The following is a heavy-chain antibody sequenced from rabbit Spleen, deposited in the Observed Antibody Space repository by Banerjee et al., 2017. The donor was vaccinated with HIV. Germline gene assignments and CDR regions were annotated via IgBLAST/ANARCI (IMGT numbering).Heavy chain of an antibody. V-gene: IGHV1S47*01. CDR1: GFSFSDRDV. CDR3: ARSTYGYDDYADLYYAAMDL. Sequence: QEQLEESGGGLVKPEGSLTLTCKASGFSFSDRDVMCWVRQAPGKGLEWIACIDTGDGNTYYASWVNGRFTISSHNAQNTLYLQLSSLTAADTATYFCARSTYGYDDYADLYYAAMDLWGPGTLVTVS. J-gene: IGHJ6*01. CDR2: IDTGDGNT. D-gene: IGHD6-1*01.